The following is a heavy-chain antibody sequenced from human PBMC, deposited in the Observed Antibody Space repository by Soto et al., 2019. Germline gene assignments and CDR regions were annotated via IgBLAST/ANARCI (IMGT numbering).Heavy chain of an antibody. Sequence: QVQLVESGGGVVQPGRSLRLSCAASGFTFSSYAMHWVRQAPGKGLEWVAVISYDGSNKYYADFVKGRFTISRDNSKNTLDLQMNSLRAEDTAVYYCARDPRGGGYYLDYWGQGTLVTVSS. CDR2: ISYDGSNK. V-gene: IGHV3-30-3*01. J-gene: IGHJ4*02. CDR1: GFTFSSYA. CDR3: ARDPRGGGYYLDY. D-gene: IGHD3-22*01.